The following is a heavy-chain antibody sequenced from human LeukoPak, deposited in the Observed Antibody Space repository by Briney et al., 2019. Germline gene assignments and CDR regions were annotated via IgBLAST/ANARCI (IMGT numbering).Heavy chain of an antibody. J-gene: IGHJ4*02. D-gene: IGHD3-10*01. CDR1: GGSVSNYY. Sequence: PSETLSLTCTVSGGSVSNYYWSWIRQSPGKGLEWIGYIYYTETSYNPSLKSRVTISADTSKNQFSLKLSSVTAADTAVYYCARRYGSGSSGTFWGQGTLVTVSS. CDR3: ARRYGSGSSGTF. CDR2: IYYTET. V-gene: IGHV4-59*02.